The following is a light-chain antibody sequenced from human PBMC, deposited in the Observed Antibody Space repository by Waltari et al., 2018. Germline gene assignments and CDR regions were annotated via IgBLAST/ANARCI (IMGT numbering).Light chain of an antibody. CDR3: SSYTTSSTRV. Sequence: QSALTQPASVSGSPGQSITISCTGTSSDVGGYNFASWYQQHPGKAPKLIIYDVTTRPSGVSTRFSGSKSGNTASLTISGLQTEDEADYYCSSYTTSSTRVFGGGTKLTVL. J-gene: IGLJ3*02. V-gene: IGLV2-14*03. CDR1: SSDVGGYNF. CDR2: DVT.